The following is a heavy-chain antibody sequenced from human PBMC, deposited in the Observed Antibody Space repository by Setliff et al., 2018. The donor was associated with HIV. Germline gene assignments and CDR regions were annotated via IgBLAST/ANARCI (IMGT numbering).Heavy chain of an antibody. J-gene: IGHJ3*02. V-gene: IGHV1-18*01. CDR1: GYTFTSYI. CDR2: ISAYNGNT. CDR3: ARSRYDSGGYPDAFNI. D-gene: IGHD3-22*01. Sequence: ASVKVSCKASGYTFTSYIMNWVRQAPGQGLEWMGWISAYNGNTKYAQKFQGRVTMTTDTSTSTAYMELRSLRSDDTAVYYCARSRYDSGGYPDAFNIWGQGTRVTVSS.